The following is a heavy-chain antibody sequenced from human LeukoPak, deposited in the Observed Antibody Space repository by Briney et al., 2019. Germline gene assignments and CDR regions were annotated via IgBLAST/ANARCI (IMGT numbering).Heavy chain of an antibody. CDR1: GFTLSTNA. V-gene: IGHV3-23*01. CDR3: AKDVGKWESLHFFDY. J-gene: IGHJ4*02. CDR2: ISGSGAST. D-gene: IGHD1-26*01. Sequence: PGGSLRLSCLTSGFTLSTNAMSWVRQAPGKRLEWISGISGSGASTYYADSVKGRFTISRDDSRNTLYLQMNSLRGDDTAVYYCAKDVGKWESLHFFDYWGQGILVTVSS.